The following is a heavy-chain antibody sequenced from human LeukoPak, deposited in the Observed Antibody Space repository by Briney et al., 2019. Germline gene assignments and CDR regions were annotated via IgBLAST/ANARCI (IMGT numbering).Heavy chain of an antibody. J-gene: IGHJ4*02. CDR2: IYSGGST. Sequence: TGGSLRLSCAASGFTVSSNYMSWVRQAPGKGLEWVSVIYSGGSTYYADSVKGRFTISRDNSKNTLYLQMNSLRAEDTAVYYCARYSGSYVYYFDYWGQGTLVTVSS. CDR1: GFTVSSNY. CDR3: ARYSGSYVYYFDY. V-gene: IGHV3-66*01. D-gene: IGHD1-26*01.